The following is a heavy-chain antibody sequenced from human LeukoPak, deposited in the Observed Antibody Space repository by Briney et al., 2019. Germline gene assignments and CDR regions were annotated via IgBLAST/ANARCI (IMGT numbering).Heavy chain of an antibody. V-gene: IGHV4-39*01. CDR1: GGSISSSSYY. J-gene: IGHJ3*02. Sequence: PSETLSLTCTVSGGSISSSSYYWGWIRQPPGKGLEWIGSIYYSGSTYYNPSLKSRVTISVDTSKNQFSLKLSSVTAADTAVYYCATHSSGWYLSAFDIWGQGTMVTVSS. CDR3: ATHSSGWYLSAFDI. CDR2: IYYSGST. D-gene: IGHD6-19*01.